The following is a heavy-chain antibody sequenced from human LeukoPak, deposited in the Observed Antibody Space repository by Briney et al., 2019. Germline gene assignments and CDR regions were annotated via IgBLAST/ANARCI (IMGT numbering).Heavy chain of an antibody. D-gene: IGHD6-13*01. Sequence: PGRSLRLSCAASGFTFSSYGMHWVRQAPGKGLEWVAVISYDGSNKYYADSVKGRFTISRDNSKNTLYLQMNSLRAEDTAVYYCAKDSVPCGAAAGTSGLSYWFGGSCVAGYFDYWGQGTLVTVSS. J-gene: IGHJ4*02. V-gene: IGHV3-30*18. CDR2: ISYDGSNK. CDR1: GFTFSSYG. CDR3: AKDSVPCGAAAGTSGLSYWFGGSCVAGYFDY.